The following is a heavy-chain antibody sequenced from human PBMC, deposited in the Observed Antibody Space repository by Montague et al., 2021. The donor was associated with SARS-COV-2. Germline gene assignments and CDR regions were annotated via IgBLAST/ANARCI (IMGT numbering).Heavy chain of an antibody. CDR2: VYHSGGT. CDR3: ARGRVDLGATGLKVVFDI. J-gene: IGHJ3*02. V-gene: IGHV4-4*02. CDR1: GDSITNTYW. Sequence: SETLSLTCAVSGDSITNTYWCSGVRQSPGRGLEWIGGVYHSGGTHCNPSLKSRVTVSLDKSKNQFSLNLSSVTAADTAVYYCARGRVDLGATGLKVVFDIWGQGTLVTVSS. D-gene: IGHD1-26*01.